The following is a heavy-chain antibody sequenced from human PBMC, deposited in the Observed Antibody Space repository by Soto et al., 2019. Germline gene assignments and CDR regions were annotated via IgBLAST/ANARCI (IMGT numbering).Heavy chain of an antibody. J-gene: IGHJ4*02. Sequence: QVHLVQSGAEVKKPGASVKVSCKGSGYTFTTYGITWVRQAPGQGLEWMGWISAHNCNTNYAQKLQGRVTVTRDTSTSTAYMELRSLRSDDTAVYYCARGRYGDYWGQGALVTVSS. D-gene: IGHD1-1*01. CDR3: ARGRYGDY. CDR2: ISAHNCNT. CDR1: GYTFTTYG. V-gene: IGHV1-18*01.